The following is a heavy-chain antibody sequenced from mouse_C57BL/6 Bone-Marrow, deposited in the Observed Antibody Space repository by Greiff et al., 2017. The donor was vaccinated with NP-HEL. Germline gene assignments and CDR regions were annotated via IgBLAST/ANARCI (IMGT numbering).Heavy chain of an antibody. CDR2: IRNKANNNAT. J-gene: IGHJ4*01. CDR3: TKPSYYSNSYAMDY. D-gene: IGHD2-5*01. CDR1: GFTFSDAW. V-gene: IGHV6-6*01. Sequence: DVHLVESGGGLVQPGGSMKLSCAASGFTFSDAWMDWVRQSPEKGLEWVAEIRNKANNNATYYAESVKGRFTISRDDSKSSVYLQMNSLKAEDTGNYYRTKPSYYSNSYAMDYWGQGTSVTVSS.